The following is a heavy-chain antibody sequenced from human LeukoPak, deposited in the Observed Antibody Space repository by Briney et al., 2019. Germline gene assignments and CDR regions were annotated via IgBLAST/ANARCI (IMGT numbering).Heavy chain of an antibody. Sequence: SETLSLTCTVSSGSINSTSYYWGWIRQPPGKGLEWIGSIFYSGNTYYNPSLKSRVTISVDTSKNQFSLKLSSVTAADTAVYYCARVRPPRGYFDYWGQGTLVTVSS. CDR3: ARVRPPRGYFDY. J-gene: IGHJ4*02. CDR2: IFYSGNT. V-gene: IGHV4-39*07. CDR1: SGSINSTSYY.